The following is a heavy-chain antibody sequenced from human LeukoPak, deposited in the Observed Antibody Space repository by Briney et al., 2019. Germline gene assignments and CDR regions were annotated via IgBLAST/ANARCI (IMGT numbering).Heavy chain of an antibody. V-gene: IGHV3-21*01. CDR1: GFTFSSYE. Sequence: GSLRLSCAASGFTFSSYEMNWVRQAPGKGLEWVSSISSSSSYIYYADSVKGRFTISRDNAKNSLYLQMNSLRAEDTAVYYCARSTQSGYDSDYWGQGTLVTVSS. J-gene: IGHJ4*02. D-gene: IGHD5-12*01. CDR2: ISSSSSYI. CDR3: ARSTQSGYDSDY.